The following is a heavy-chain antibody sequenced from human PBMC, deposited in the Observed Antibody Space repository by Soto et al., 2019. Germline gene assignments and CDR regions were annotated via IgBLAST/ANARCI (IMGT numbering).Heavy chain of an antibody. CDR1: GGSISSHY. D-gene: IGHD2-2*01. V-gene: IGHV4-59*08. CDR3: ERLRGYCSSTSCNRHYYYYYMDV. CDR2: IYYSGST. Sequence: SETLSLTCTVSGGSISSHYWSWIRQPPGKGLEWIGYIYYSGSTNYNPSLKSRVTISVDTSKNQFSLKLSSVTAADTAVYYCERLRGYCSSTSCNRHYYYYYMDVWGKGTTVTVSS. J-gene: IGHJ6*03.